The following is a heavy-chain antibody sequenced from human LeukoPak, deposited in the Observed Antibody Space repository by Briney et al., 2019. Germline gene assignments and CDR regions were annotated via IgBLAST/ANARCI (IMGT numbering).Heavy chain of an antibody. CDR2: ISRSGSTI. J-gene: IGHJ3*02. CDR3: ARSHIPLYDYVWGSYRHDDACDI. Sequence: PGGSLTLSCAPSGFTFSDYYMSWIRHAPGEGLEWVSYISRSGSTIYHAHSVKGRFTIPRDNAKNPLYLQMNSLRAEDTAVYYCARSHIPLYDYVWGSYRHDDACDIWGQEKMVTVSS. V-gene: IGHV3-11*01. CDR1: GFTFSDYY. D-gene: IGHD3-16*02.